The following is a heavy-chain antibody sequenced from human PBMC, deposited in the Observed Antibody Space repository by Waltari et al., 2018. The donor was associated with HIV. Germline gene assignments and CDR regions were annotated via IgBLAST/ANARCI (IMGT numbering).Heavy chain of an antibody. CDR2: ISYDGSNK. Sequence: QVQLVESGGGVVQPGRSLRLSCAASGFTFRSYALHWVRQAPGKGLEWVAVISYDGSNKYYADSVKGRFTISRDNSKNTLYLQMNSLRAEDTAVYYCASPSTMVRPYYFDYWGQGTLVTVSS. CDR1: GFTFRSYA. D-gene: IGHD3-10*01. CDR3: ASPSTMVRPYYFDY. V-gene: IGHV3-30*01. J-gene: IGHJ4*02.